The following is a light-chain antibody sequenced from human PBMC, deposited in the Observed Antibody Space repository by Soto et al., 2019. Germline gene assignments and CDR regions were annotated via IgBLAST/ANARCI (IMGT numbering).Light chain of an antibody. V-gene: IGKV1-5*03. J-gene: IGKJ1*01. CDR2: KAS. CDR1: QSISSW. CDR3: QQYGSGCT. Sequence: DIQMTQSPSTLSASVGDRITITCRASQSISSWLAWYQQKPGKAPNLLIYKASSSESGVPSRFSGSGSGTNFTLSISSLQPDDYATNYFQQYGSGCTYGRRTKVVIK.